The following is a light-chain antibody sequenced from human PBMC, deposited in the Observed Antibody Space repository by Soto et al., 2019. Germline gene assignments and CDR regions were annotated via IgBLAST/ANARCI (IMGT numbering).Light chain of an antibody. CDR2: YVS. J-gene: IGKJ4*01. CDR3: QQYDSFPLT. CDR1: QDISNS. Sequence: DIQMSQPPASLSASVGDRVNITCQASQDISNSLNWFQQKPGKAPKVLIYYVSTLEAGVPSRFSGSGSGTDFTFTIINLQPEDLATYYCQQYDSFPLTFGGGTKVDIK. V-gene: IGKV1-33*01.